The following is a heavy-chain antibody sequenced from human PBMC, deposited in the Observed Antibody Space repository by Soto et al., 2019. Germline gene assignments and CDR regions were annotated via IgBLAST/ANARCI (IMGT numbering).Heavy chain of an antibody. CDR1: GGSVSSGRYQ. J-gene: IGHJ6*02. CDR2: IYYTGTT. V-gene: IGHV4-61*01. D-gene: IGHD3-3*01. Sequence: KPSETLSLTCTVSGGSVSSGRYQWSWIRQSPGKGLEWIGYIYYTGTTNYNPSLKRRATISVDTSNNQFSLKLTSVTAADTALYFCAMFQFYDFWYGPVPMDVWGQGTSVTVSS. CDR3: AMFQFYDFWYGPVPMDV.